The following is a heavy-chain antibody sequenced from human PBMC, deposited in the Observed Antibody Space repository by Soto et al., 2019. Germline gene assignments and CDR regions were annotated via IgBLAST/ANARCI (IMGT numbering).Heavy chain of an antibody. J-gene: IGHJ4*02. Sequence: SETLSLTCAVSGGSFSGYYWTWIRQPPGKGLEWIGEISHSGSTNYNPSLKGRVTISIDTSKNHFFLNLSSVTAADTAVYYCARIGLTTALLWGQGTLVTVSS. D-gene: IGHD4-17*01. V-gene: IGHV4-34*01. CDR2: ISHSGST. CDR3: ARIGLTTALL. CDR1: GGSFSGYY.